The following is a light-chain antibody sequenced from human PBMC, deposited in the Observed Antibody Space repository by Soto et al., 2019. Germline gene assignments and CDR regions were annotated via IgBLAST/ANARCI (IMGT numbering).Light chain of an antibody. CDR3: QQYYRPWT. CDR2: WAS. CDR1: QSVLYSSNNKNY. J-gene: IGKJ1*01. Sequence: DIVMTQSPDSLAVSLGERATINCKSSQSVLYSSNNKNYLAWYQQKPGQPPKLLIYWASTRESGVPDRVSGSGSGTDFTHTISSLQAEDVAVYYCQQYYRPWTFGQGTKVEIK. V-gene: IGKV4-1*01.